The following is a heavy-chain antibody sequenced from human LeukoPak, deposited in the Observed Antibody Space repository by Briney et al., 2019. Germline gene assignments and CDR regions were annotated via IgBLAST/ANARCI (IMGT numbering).Heavy chain of an antibody. Sequence: GGSLRLSCTASGFTFSSYEMNWARQAPGKGLEWVSYIFGSGSTIHYADSVKGRFTISRDNAKNSLYLQMISLRADDTAVYYCATDPTVASSYWGQGTLVTVSS. V-gene: IGHV3-48*03. CDR3: ATDPTVASSY. D-gene: IGHD4-23*01. J-gene: IGHJ4*02. CDR2: IFGSGSTI. CDR1: GFTFSSYE.